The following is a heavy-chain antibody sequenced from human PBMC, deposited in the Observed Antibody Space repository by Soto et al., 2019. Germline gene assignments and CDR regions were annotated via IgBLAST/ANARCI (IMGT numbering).Heavy chain of an antibody. D-gene: IGHD2-15*01. V-gene: IGHV3-53*01. Sequence: ESGGGLIQPGGSLRLSCAASGFTVSSNYMSWVRQAPGKGLEWVSVIYSGGSTYYADSVKGRFTISRDNSKNTLYLQMNSLRAEDTAVYYCARVVAATSGAFDIWGQGTMVTVSS. CDR2: IYSGGST. J-gene: IGHJ3*02. CDR1: GFTVSSNY. CDR3: ARVVAATSGAFDI.